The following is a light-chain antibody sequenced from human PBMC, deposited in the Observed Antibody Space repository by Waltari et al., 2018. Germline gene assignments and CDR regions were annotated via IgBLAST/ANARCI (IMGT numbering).Light chain of an antibody. Sequence: DIQMTQSPSTLSASVGDRVTITCRASQSISSWWAWYQQKPGKVPKLLIDDASSLESGVPSRFSGSGSGTEFTLTISSLQPDDFATYYCQQYNSYSWTFGQGTKVEIK. J-gene: IGKJ1*01. V-gene: IGKV1-5*01. CDR3: QQYNSYSWT. CDR1: QSISSW. CDR2: DAS.